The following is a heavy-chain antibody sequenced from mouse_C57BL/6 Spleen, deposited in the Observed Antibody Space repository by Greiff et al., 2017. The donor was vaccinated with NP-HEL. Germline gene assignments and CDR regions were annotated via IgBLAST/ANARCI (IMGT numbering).Heavy chain of an antibody. J-gene: IGHJ4*01. CDR2: INPSSGYT. CDR3: ARRGDGYYGSSYGCALDY. Sequence: VQLQQSGAELAKPGASVKLSCKASGYTFTSYWMHWVKQRPGQGLEWIGYINPSSGYTKYNQKFKDKATLTADKSSSTAYMQLSSLTYEDSAVDYCARRGDGYYGSSYGCALDYWGPGTSVTVSS. CDR1: GYTFTSYW. V-gene: IGHV1-7*01. D-gene: IGHD1-1*01.